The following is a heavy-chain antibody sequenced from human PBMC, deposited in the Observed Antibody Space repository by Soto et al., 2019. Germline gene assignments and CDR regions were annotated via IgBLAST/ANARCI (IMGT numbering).Heavy chain of an antibody. CDR1: GGTVASSHW. D-gene: IGHD2-21*02. V-gene: IGHV4-4*01. J-gene: IGHJ5*02. CDR2: VYHTGDT. Sequence: LTCGVSGGTVASSHWWSWVRQSPGGGLEWIGNVYHTGDTNLNPSLQSRVTISVDKSNNQFSLRLNSLTAADTAVYFCAREIVTAGGNNYFDPWGPGTLVTVSS. CDR3: AREIVTAGGNNYFDP.